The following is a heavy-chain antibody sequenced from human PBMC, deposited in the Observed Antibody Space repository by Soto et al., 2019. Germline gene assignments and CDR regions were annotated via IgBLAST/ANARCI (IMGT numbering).Heavy chain of an antibody. D-gene: IGHD3-22*01. V-gene: IGHV1-69*13. CDR3: ARDKGRWLLISGYYYYGMDV. J-gene: IGHJ6*02. Sequence: SVKVSCKASGGTFSSYAISWVRQAPGQGLEWMGGIIPIFGTANYAQKFQGRVTITADESTSTAYMELSSLRSEDTAVYYCARDKGRWLLISGYYYYGMDVWGQGTTVTVSS. CDR1: GGTFSSYA. CDR2: IIPIFGTA.